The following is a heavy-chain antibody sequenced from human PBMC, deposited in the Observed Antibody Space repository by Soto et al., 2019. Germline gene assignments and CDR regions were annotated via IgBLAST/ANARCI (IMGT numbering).Heavy chain of an antibody. CDR2: ISYDGSNK. J-gene: IGHJ4*02. D-gene: IGHD1-26*01. V-gene: IGHV3-30*03. CDR1: GFTFSSYG. Sequence: GGSLRLSCAASGFTFSSYGVHWVRQAPGEGLEWLTLISYDGSNKYYADSVKGRFTISRDNSKNTLYLQMSSLRVEDTAVYYCARDRGSYFTYFDFWGQGALVTVSS. CDR3: ARDRGSYFTYFDF.